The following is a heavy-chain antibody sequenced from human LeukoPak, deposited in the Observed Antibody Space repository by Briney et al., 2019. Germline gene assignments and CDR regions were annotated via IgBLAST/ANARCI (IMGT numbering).Heavy chain of an antibody. J-gene: IGHJ4*02. Sequence: SETLSLTCTVSGGSISSYYWSWIRQPPGEGLEWIGYIYYSGSTNYNPSLKSRVTISVDTSKNQFSLKLSSVTAADTAVYYCAREDYGFDYWGQGTLVTVSS. CDR1: GGSISSYY. V-gene: IGHV4-59*01. CDR3: AREDYGFDY. CDR2: IYYSGST. D-gene: IGHD4-17*01.